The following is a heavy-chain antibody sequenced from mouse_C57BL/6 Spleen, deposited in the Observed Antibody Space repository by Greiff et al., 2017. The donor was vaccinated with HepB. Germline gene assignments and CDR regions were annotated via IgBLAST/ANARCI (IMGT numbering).Heavy chain of an antibody. CDR1: GYTFTDYY. D-gene: IGHD1-1*01. CDR2: INPNNGGT. Sequence: EVQLQQSGPELVKPGASVKISCKASGYTFTDYYMNWVKQSHGKSLEWIGDINPNNGGTSYNQKFKGKATLTVDKSSSTAYMELRSLTSEDSAVYYCARRSNYRSSYWYMDVWGTGTTVTVSS. J-gene: IGHJ1*03. CDR3: ARRSNYRSSYWYMDV. V-gene: IGHV1-26*01.